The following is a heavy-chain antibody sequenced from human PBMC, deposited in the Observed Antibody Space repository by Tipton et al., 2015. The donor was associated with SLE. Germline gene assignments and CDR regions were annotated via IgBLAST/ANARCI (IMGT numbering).Heavy chain of an antibody. CDR1: GGSISSYY. Sequence: GLVKPSGTLSLTCTVSGGSISSYYWSWIRQPPGKGLEWIGYIYYSGSTNYNPSLKSRVTISVDTSKNQFSLKLSSVTAADTAVYYCAREIGSWGQGTLVTVSS. J-gene: IGHJ5*02. V-gene: IGHV4-59*01. CDR3: AREIGS. CDR2: IYYSGST.